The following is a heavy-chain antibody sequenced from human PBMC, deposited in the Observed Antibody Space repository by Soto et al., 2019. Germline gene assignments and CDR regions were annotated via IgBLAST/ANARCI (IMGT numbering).Heavy chain of an antibody. J-gene: IGHJ4*02. D-gene: IGHD3-10*01. CDR2: ISSSSYI. CDR1: GFTFSSYS. V-gene: IGHV3-21*01. CDR3: ARDRPVRGVITHYFDY. Sequence: GGSLRLSCAASGFTFSSYSMNWVRQAPGKGLEWVSSISSSSYIYYADSVKGRFTISRDNAKNSLYLQMNSLRAEDTAVYYCARDRPVRGVITHYFDYWGQGTLVTVSS.